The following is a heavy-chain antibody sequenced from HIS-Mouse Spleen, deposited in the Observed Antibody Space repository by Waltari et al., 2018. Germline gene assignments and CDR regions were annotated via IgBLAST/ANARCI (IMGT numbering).Heavy chain of an antibody. CDR1: GFTFSSYG. V-gene: IGHV3-30*18. CDR3: AKVNSGSYYFDY. J-gene: IGHJ4*02. Sequence: QVQLVESGGGVVQPGRSLRLSCAASGFTFSSYGMHWVRQAPGRGLEWVAVISDDVSNKYYADSVKGRFTISRDNSKNTLYLQMNSLRAEDTAVYYCAKVNSGSYYFDYWGQGTLVTVSS. CDR2: ISDDVSNK. D-gene: IGHD1-26*01.